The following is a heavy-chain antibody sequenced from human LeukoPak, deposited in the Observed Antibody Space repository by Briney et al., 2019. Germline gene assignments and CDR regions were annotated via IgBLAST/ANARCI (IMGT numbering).Heavy chain of an antibody. V-gene: IGHV4-34*01. CDR2: ISHSGST. CDR3: ARGFSFKPGRYGTQSRLCFDH. Sequence: KPSETLSLTCAVYGGSLSGYYWSWIRQPPGKGLEWIGEISHSGSTNYNPSLKTRVTISVAASKNHSSLNLISVTAAYTAVYYRARGFSFKPGRYGTQSRLCFDHWGQGTLLTVSS. D-gene: IGHD1-14*01. J-gene: IGHJ4*02. CDR1: GGSLSGYY.